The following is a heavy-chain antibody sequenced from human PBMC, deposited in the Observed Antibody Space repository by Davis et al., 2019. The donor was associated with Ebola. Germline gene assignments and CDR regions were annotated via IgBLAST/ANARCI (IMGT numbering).Heavy chain of an antibody. CDR1: GGSISSGGYY. CDR2: LGTSADT. Sequence: ETLSLTCTVSGGSISSGGYYWSWVRQAPGKGLEWVSTLGTSADTYYAESVKGRFTISRDNSKNTLYLEMTSLGVEDTAIYYCAKNPHRMDDSDYPFDDWGQGTLVTVSS. CDR3: AKNPHRMDDSDYPFDD. V-gene: IGHV3-23*01. J-gene: IGHJ4*02. D-gene: IGHD4-11*01.